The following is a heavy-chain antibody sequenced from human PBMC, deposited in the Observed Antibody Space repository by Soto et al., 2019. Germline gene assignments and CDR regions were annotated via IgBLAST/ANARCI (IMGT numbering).Heavy chain of an antibody. CDR2: ISPHNFNT. D-gene: IGHD3-9*01. CDR1: GYTFTHFY. CDR3: ARDEGGYDILTGYYKAHHFDY. Sequence: ASVKVSCKASGYTFTHFYITWVRQAPGQGLEWMGAISPHNFNTNYAQKFRGRVTLATEKSTNTAYMDLRSLTSDDTAVYYCARDEGGYDILTGYYKAHHFDYWGQGVPVTVSS. V-gene: IGHV1-18*01. J-gene: IGHJ4*02.